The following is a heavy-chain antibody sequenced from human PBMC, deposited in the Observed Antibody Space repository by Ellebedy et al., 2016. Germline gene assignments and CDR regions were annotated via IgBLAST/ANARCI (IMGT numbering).Heavy chain of an antibody. V-gene: IGHV4-39*01. CDR3: ARHRIHYYGSGSYYQDWFDP. CDR2: IYYSGST. D-gene: IGHD3-10*01. CDR1: GGSISSSSYY. J-gene: IGHJ5*02. Sequence: SETLSLTCTVSGGSISSSSYYWGWIRQPPGKGLEWIGSIYYSGSTYYNPSLKSRVTISVDTSKNQFSLKLGSVTAADTAVYYCARHRIHYYGSGSYYQDWFDPWGQGTLVTVSS.